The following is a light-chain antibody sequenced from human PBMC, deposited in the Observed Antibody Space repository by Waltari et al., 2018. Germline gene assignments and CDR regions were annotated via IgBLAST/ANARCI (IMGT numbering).Light chain of an antibody. J-gene: IGLJ2*01. V-gene: IGLV3-25*03. CDR1: ALPKQY. CDR2: KDT. CDR3: LSAYSGGSQGV. Sequence: SYELTQPPSVSVSPGQTAKIPCSGAALPKQYTYWYQQKPGQAPLLVIYKDTERPSGIPERFSGSSSGTTVTLTISGVQAEDEADYYCLSAYSGGSQGVFGGGTKLTVL.